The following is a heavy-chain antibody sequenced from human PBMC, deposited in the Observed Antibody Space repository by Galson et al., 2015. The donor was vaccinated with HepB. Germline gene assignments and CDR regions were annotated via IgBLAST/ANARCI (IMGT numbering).Heavy chain of an antibody. CDR2: IYSGGST. CDR3: AREGLYNYDSSGYYFDY. Sequence: SLRLSCAASGFTVSSNYMSWVRQAPGKGLEWVSVIYSGGSTYYADSVKGRFTISRDSGKNTLYLQMNSLRAEDTAVYYCAREGLYNYDSSGYYFDYWGQGTLVTVSS. V-gene: IGHV3-66*01. CDR1: GFTVSSNY. D-gene: IGHD3-22*01. J-gene: IGHJ4*02.